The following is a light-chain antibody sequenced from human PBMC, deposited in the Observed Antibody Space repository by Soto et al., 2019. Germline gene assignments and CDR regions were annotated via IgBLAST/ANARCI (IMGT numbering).Light chain of an antibody. V-gene: IGLV2-14*02. CDR2: EVT. Sequence: QSVLTQPASVSGSPGQSITIPCTGTSGDVGGYNLVSWYQQHPGKAPKLMIYEVTERPSGVSNRFSGSKSGNTASLTISGLQAEDEADYYCSSYTSSHTVLFGGGTKLTVL. J-gene: IGLJ3*02. CDR3: SSYTSSHTVL. CDR1: SGDVGGYNL.